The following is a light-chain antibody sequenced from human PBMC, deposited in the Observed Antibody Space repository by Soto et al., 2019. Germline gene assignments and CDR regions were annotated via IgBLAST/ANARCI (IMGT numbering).Light chain of an antibody. J-gene: IGKJ5*01. CDR1: EGINTY. Sequence: IQLTQSPSSLSASVGDRVTITCRANEGINTYLAWYQQRPGKAPKLLIYAASTLQGGVPSRFSGSGSGTDFTLTISSLQPEDFATYYGQRTYNAPPITFGQGTRLEI. CDR2: AAS. CDR3: QRTYNAPPIT. V-gene: IGKV1-9*01.